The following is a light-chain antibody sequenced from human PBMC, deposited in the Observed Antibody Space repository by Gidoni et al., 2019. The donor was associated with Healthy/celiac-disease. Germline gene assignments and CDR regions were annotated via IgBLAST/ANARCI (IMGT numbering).Light chain of an antibody. J-gene: IGLJ3*02. V-gene: IGLV2-23*02. CDR1: SSDVGRYNL. CDR3: CSYAGSSTWV. Sequence: QSALTQPASVSRSPGQPITISCTGTSSDVGRYNLVSWYQQHPAKAPELMIYEVSQRPSGVSNRFSGSKSGNTASLTISGLQAEDEADYYCCSYAGSSTWVFGGGTKLTVL. CDR2: EVS.